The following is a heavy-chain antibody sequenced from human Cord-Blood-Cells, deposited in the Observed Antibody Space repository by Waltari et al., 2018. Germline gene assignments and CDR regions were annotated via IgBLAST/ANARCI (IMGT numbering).Heavy chain of an antibody. CDR1: GGYASSGSYY. J-gene: IGHJ2*01. V-gene: IGHV4-61*01. D-gene: IGHD1-26*01. CDR2: IYYSGST. Sequence: QVQLQESGPGLVKPSETLSLTCPVAGGYASSGSYYLSWIRQPPGKGLEWIGYIYYSGSTNYNPSLKSRVTISVDTSKNQFSLKLSSVTAADTAVYYCARDSGNWYFDLWGRGTLVTVSS. CDR3: ARDSGNWYFDL.